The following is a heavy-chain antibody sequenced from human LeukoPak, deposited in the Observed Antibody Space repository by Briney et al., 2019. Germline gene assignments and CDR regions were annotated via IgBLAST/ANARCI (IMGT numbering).Heavy chain of an antibody. V-gene: IGHV1-69*13. CDR3: AMIIGAYNVFDI. J-gene: IGHJ3*02. CDR1: GGTFSRYA. Sequence: SVKVSCKASGGTFSRYAINWVRQGPGQGLEWMGSIIPMFGNAKYAQKFQGRVTITADESTNTAYMELSSLRYDDTAVFYCAMIIGAYNVFDIWGQGTMVSVSS. CDR2: IIPMFGNA. D-gene: IGHD3-22*01.